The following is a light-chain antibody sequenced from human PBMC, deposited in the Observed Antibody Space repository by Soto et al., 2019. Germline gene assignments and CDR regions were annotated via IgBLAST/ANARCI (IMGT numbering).Light chain of an antibody. CDR2: AAS. CDR1: QSISSY. V-gene: IGKV1-39*01. Sequence: IQLAHSPSSLSASVGNRVTITCPSSQSISSYLNWYQQKPGKAPKLLIYAASSLQSGVPSRFSGSGSGTDFTLTISSLQPEDFATYYCQQSYSTPTFGQGTKVDI. J-gene: IGKJ1*01. CDR3: QQSYSTPT.